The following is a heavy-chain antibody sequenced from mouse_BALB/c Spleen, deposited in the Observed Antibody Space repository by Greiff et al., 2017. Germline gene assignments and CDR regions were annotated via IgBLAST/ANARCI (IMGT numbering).Heavy chain of an antibody. CDR3: ARCYYDYQYYFDY. J-gene: IGHJ2*01. Sequence: EVQRVESGGGLVQPGGSRKLSCAASGFTFSDYGMAWVRQAPGKGPEWVAFISNLAYSIYYADTVTGRFTISRENAKNTLYLEMSSLRSEDTAMYYCARCYYDYQYYFDYWGQGTTLTVSS. V-gene: IGHV5-15*02. CDR1: GFTFSDYG. CDR2: ISNLAYSI. D-gene: IGHD2-4*01.